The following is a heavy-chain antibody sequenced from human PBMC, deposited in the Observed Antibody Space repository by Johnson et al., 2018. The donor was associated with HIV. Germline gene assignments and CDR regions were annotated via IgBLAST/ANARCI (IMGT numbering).Heavy chain of an antibody. CDR3: ARKGDAFDI. CDR2: ISWNSGSI. V-gene: IGHV3-9*01. J-gene: IGHJ3*02. Sequence: QLVESGGGLIQPGGSLRLSCAASGFTFDDYAMHWVRQAPGKGLEWVSGISWNSGSIGYADSVKGRFTISRDNGRNSLYLQMNSLRAEDTAVYYCARKGDAFDIWGQGTMVTVSS. CDR1: GFTFDDYA.